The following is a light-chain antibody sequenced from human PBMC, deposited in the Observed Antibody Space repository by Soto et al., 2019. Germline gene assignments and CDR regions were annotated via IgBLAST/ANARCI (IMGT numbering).Light chain of an antibody. J-gene: IGKJ1*01. V-gene: IGKV4-1*01. CDR3: QQYYSTPRPWT. CDR2: WAS. Sequence: DIVMTQSPDSRAVSLGERATINCKSSQSVLYSSNNKNYLAWYQQKPGQPPKLLIYWASTRESGVPDRFSGSGSGTDFTLTISSLQAEDVAVYYCQQYYSTPRPWTFGQGTKVEIK. CDR1: QSVLYSSNNKNY.